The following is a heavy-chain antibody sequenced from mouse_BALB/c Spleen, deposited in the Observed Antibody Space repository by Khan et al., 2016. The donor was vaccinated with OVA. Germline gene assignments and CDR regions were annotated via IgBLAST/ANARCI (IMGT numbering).Heavy chain of an antibody. J-gene: IGHJ3*01. V-gene: IGHV1S136*01. CDR2: INPDNAGT. D-gene: IGHD4-1*01. Sequence: VQLQQSGPELVEPGASVKMSCKASGYTFTNYVIHWVKQKPGQGLEWIGYINPDNAGTRYNEKFKGKATLTSDISSTSAYMELLSLTSEDSAVXYCAREASSWDFSFPYWGQGTLVTVSA. CDR3: AREASSWDFSFPY. CDR1: GYTFTNYV.